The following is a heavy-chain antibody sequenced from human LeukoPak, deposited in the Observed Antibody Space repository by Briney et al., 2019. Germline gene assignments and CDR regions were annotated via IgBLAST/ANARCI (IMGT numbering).Heavy chain of an antibody. V-gene: IGHV1-2*02. Sequence: ASVKVSCKASGYTFTGYYMHWVRQAPGQGLEWMGWINPNSGGTNFAQKFQGRVTMTRDTSISTAYMELSRLRSDNTAVYYCARGGRIAAALSSYWGQGTLVTVSS. CDR2: INPNSGGT. CDR3: ARGGRIAAALSSY. D-gene: IGHD6-13*01. J-gene: IGHJ4*02. CDR1: GYTFTGYY.